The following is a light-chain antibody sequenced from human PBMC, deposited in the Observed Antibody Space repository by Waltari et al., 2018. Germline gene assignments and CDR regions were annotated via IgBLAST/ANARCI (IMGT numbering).Light chain of an antibody. Sequence: QSALTQPASVSGSPGQSITISCTGTSSDVGAYNYVSWYQQHPGKVPKLSIYDVSHRPSVVSFRFSGSKSDNTASLTISVLQAEDEADYYCISYTTSDTMIFGGGTKLTVL. J-gene: IGLJ2*01. V-gene: IGLV2-14*03. CDR3: ISYTTSDTMI. CDR1: SSDVGAYNY. CDR2: DVS.